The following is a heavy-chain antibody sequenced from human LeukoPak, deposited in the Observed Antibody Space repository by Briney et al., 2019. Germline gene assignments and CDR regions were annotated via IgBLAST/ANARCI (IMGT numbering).Heavy chain of an antibody. V-gene: IGHV4-59*08. CDR2: IYYSGST. J-gene: IGHJ4*02. CDR1: GGSISNYY. Sequence: PSETLSLTCTVSGGSISNYYWRWVRQPPAKGLEWIGYIYYSGSTNYNPSLKSRVSISVDTSKNQFSLKLSSVTAADTAVYYCARQTKSPRERFDYWGQGTLVTVSS. CDR3: ARQTKSPRERFDY. D-gene: IGHD1-26*01.